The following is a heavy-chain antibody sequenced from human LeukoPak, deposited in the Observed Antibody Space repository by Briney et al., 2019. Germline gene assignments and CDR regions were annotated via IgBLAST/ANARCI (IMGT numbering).Heavy chain of an antibody. CDR3: AKGGGELGSGSLDY. J-gene: IGHJ4*02. Sequence: GGSLRLSCAASGFTFSSYGMHWVRQAPGKGLEWVAFIRYDGSDKYYADSVKGRFTISGDNSKNTLYLQMNSLRAEDTAVYYCAKGGGELGSGSLDYWGQGTLVTVSS. CDR1: GFTFSSYG. V-gene: IGHV3-30*02. D-gene: IGHD3-10*01. CDR2: IRYDGSDK.